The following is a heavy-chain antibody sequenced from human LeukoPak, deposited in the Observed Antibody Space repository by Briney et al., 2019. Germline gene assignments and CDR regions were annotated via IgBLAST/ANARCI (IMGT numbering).Heavy chain of an antibody. J-gene: IGHJ4*02. CDR1: GFTFSSYA. CDR3: ARDFEYYFDY. V-gene: IGHV3-30-3*01. Sequence: GGSLRLSCAASGFTFSSYAMHWVRQAPGKGLEWVAVISYDGSSKYYADSVKGRFTISRDNSKNTLYLQMNSLRAEDTAVYYCARDFEYYFDYWGQGTLVTVSS. CDR2: ISYDGSSK.